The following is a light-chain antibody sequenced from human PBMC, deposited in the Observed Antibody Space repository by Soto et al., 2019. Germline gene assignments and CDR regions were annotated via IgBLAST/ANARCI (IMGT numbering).Light chain of an antibody. Sequence: QSVLTQPPSASGTPGQRVTISCSGSSSNIGSNTINWYQQLPGTAPKLLIYSNNQRPSGVPDRFSGSKSGTSASLAISGLQSEDAADYYCATWDDSLNGLWVFGGGTKLTVL. CDR2: SNN. V-gene: IGLV1-44*01. CDR3: ATWDDSLNGLWV. J-gene: IGLJ3*02. CDR1: SSNIGSNT.